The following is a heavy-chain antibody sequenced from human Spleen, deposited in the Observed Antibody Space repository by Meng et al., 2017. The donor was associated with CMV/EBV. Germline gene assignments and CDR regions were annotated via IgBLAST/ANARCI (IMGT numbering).Heavy chain of an antibody. CDR3: ARVGLGFDI. CDR2: ISWNSGSI. D-gene: IGHD1-26*01. CDR1: GFPFDDYA. V-gene: IGHV3-9*01. Sequence: SLKISCAASGFPFDDYAMHWVRQGPGKGLEWVSGISWNSGSIAYGDSVKGRFTISRDNAKNSLYLQMNSLRADDTALYYCARVGLGFDIWGQGTLVTVSS. J-gene: IGHJ3*02.